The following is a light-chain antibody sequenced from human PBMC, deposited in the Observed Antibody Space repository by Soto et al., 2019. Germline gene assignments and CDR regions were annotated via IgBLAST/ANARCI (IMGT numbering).Light chain of an antibody. CDR2: GAS. J-gene: IGKJ3*01. Sequence: EIVMTQTPATLSVSPGERATLSCRASQSVSSSLAWYQQKPGQAPRLLIYGASTRATGIPARFSGSGSGTEFTLTISSLQSGDFAVYYCQQYNNWPFTFGPGTKVDIK. CDR3: QQYNNWPFT. CDR1: QSVSSS. V-gene: IGKV3-15*01.